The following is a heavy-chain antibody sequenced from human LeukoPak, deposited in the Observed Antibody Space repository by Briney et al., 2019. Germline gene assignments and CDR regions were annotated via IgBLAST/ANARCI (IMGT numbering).Heavy chain of an antibody. D-gene: IGHD3-3*01. CDR1: GGSFSGYY. J-gene: IGHJ4*02. V-gene: IGHV4-34*01. CDR2: IYHRGST. Sequence: SETLCLTCAVYGGSFSGYYWSWIRQPPGKGLEWVGSIYHRGSTYYNPSLRSRVTISLDRSKKKFSLKLTSVTAADTAVYFCARSAEYYAIWRGYASYSDYWGQGISVTVSS. CDR3: ARSAEYYAIWRGYASYSDY.